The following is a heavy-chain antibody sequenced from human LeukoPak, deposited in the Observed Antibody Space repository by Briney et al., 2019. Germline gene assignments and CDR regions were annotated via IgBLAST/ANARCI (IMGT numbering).Heavy chain of an antibody. CDR3: ARGDSTVTSVYFDY. D-gene: IGHD4-17*01. J-gene: IGHJ4*02. CDR1: GFTFSSYA. V-gene: IGHV3-64*01. Sequence: GGSLRLSCAASGFTFSSYAMHWVRQAPGKGLEYVSAISSNGGSTYYANSVKGRFTISRDNSKNTLYLQMGSLRAEDMAVYYCARGDSTVTSVYFDYWGQGTLVTVSS. CDR2: ISSNGGST.